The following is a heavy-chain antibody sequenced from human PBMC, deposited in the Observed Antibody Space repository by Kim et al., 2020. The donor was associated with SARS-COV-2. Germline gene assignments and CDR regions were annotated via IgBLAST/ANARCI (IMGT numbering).Heavy chain of an antibody. CDR1: GGSFSGYY. CDR3: ARQGSYWFDP. J-gene: IGHJ5*02. CDR2: INHSGST. D-gene: IGHD5-18*01. V-gene: IGHV4-34*01. Sequence: ETLSLTCAVYGGSFSGYYWSWIRQPPGKGLEWIGGINHSGSTNYNPSLKSRVTISVDTSKNQFSLKLSSVTAADTAVYYCARQGSYWFDPWGQGTLVTVSS.